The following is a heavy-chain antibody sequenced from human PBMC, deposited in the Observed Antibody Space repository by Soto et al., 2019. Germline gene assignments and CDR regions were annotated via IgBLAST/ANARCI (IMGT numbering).Heavy chain of an antibody. CDR2: IWYDGSNK. D-gene: IGHD6-13*01. J-gene: IGHJ4*02. CDR3: APEGGLGKSWRRPFFDY. V-gene: IGHV3-33*01. CDR1: GFTFSSYG. Sequence: PGGSLRLSCAASGFTFSSYGMHWVRQAPGKGLEWVAVIWYDGSNKYYADSVKGRFTISRDNSKNTLYLQMNSLSAEDTAVYYCAPEGGLGKSWRRPFFDYWGQGTLVTVSS.